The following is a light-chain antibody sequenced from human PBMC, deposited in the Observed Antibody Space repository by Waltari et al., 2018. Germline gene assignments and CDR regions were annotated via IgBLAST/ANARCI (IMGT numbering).Light chain of an antibody. Sequence: EIVLTQSPATLSLSPGEGATLSCRASQSLTSYLAWYQQKPGQAPRLLIYDTSTRATGIAARFSGSGSGTDFTLIISSLEPEDFGVYYCQQRSTFGQGTKLEIK. CDR3: QQRST. CDR1: QSLTSY. CDR2: DTS. J-gene: IGKJ2*01. V-gene: IGKV3-11*01.